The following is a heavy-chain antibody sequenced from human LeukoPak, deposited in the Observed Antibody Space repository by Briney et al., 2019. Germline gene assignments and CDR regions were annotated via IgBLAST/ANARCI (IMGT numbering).Heavy chain of an antibody. J-gene: IGHJ3*02. V-gene: IGHV3-43*01. Sequence: GGSLRISCAASGFTFDDYTMHWVRQAPGKGLEWVSLISWDGGSTYYADSVKGRFTISRDNSKNTLYLQMNSLRAEDTAVYYCAKEYDFYGSAGLAFDIWGQGTMVTVSS. CDR3: AKEYDFYGSAGLAFDI. D-gene: IGHD3-3*01. CDR2: ISWDGGST. CDR1: GFTFDDYT.